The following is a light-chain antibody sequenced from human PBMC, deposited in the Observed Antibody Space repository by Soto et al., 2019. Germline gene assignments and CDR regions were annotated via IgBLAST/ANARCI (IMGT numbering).Light chain of an antibody. CDR1: LSVSGS. J-gene: IGKJ2*01. Sequence: EIVLTQSPATLSLSPGERATLACRASLSVSGSLAWYQQKPGQAPRLLIYDVSNRAAGIPARFSGSGSGTDFTLTITSLESEDFAVYYCKQGGTFGQGTKVDI. CDR3: KQGGT. V-gene: IGKV3-11*01. CDR2: DVS.